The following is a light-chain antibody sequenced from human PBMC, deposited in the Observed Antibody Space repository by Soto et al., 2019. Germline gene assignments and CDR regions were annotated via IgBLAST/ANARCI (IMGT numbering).Light chain of an antibody. V-gene: IGKV3-11*01. CDR2: EAS. J-gene: IGKJ4*01. CDR1: QSVSSY. Sequence: EIVLTQSPATLSLSPGERATLSCRASQSVSSYLAWYQQKPGQAPRLLIYEASNRATGIPARFSGSGSGTDFILTISSLEPEDFAVYYCQQRKNWPPLTFGGGTKVEIK. CDR3: QQRKNWPPLT.